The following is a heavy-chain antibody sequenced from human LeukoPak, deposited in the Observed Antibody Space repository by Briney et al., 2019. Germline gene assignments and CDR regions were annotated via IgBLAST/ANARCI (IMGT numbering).Heavy chain of an antibody. CDR3: AGHGHRIVVVPAASNWFDP. V-gene: IGHV4-39*01. D-gene: IGHD2-2*01. J-gene: IGHJ5*02. CDR1: GGSISSSSYY. CDR2: IYYSGST. Sequence: SETLSLTCTVSGGSISSSSYYWGRIRQPPGKGLEWIGSIYYSGSTYYNPSLKSRVTISVDTSKNQFSLKLSSVTAADTAVYYCAGHGHRIVVVPAASNWFDPWGQGTLVTVSS.